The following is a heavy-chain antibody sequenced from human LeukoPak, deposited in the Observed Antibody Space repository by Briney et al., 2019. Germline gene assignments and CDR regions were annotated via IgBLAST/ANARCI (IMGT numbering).Heavy chain of an antibody. V-gene: IGHV3-23*01. CDR2: ISGSDGST. CDR1: GFTFSSYA. D-gene: IGHD4-17*01. J-gene: IGHJ6*03. Sequence: GGSLRLSCAASGFTFSSYAMSWVRQAPGKGLEWVSGISGSDGSTNYADSVKGRFTISRDNAKNSLYLQMNSLRAEDTAVYYCARGDGDYYYYYMDVWGKGTTVTISS. CDR3: ARGDGDYYYYYMDV.